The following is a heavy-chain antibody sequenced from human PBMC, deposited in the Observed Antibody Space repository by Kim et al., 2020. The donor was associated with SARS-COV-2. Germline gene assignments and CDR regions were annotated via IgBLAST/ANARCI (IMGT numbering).Heavy chain of an antibody. CDR1: GGSISSGDYY. Sequence: SETLSLTCTVSGGSISSGDYYWSWIRQPPGKGLEWIGYIYYSGSTYYNPSLKSRVTISVDTSKNQFSLKLSSVTAADTAVYYCARGKEMVRDDAFDIWGQGTMVTVSS. J-gene: IGHJ3*02. V-gene: IGHV4-30-4*01. CDR3: ARGKEMVRDDAFDI. CDR2: IYYSGST. D-gene: IGHD3-10*01.